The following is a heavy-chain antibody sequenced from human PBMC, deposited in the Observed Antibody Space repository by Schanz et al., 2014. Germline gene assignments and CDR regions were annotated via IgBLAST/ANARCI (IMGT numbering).Heavy chain of an antibody. Sequence: QVQLVQSGAEVKKPGSSVKVSCKASGGTFSSYAFSWVRQAPGQGLEYMGRINPNSGGTNFAQKFQGRVTMTRATSISTVYMELSRLRSDATAVYYCAREGTVIRGLSGWFDPWGQGTLVTVSS. CDR1: GGTFSSYA. V-gene: IGHV1-2*06. J-gene: IGHJ5*02. CDR2: INPNSGGT. D-gene: IGHD3-10*01. CDR3: AREGTVIRGLSGWFDP.